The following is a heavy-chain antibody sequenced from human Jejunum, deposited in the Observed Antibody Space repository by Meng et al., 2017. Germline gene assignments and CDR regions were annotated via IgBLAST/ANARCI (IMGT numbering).Heavy chain of an antibody. Sequence: GSLRLSCTVSGGSISSYYWSWIRQPPGKGPELIGCIYHNGGNNYNPSLKSRVTISIDTSKNQFSLRLSSVSAADTAKYYCARLRNGNNYEIDYWGQGTQV. J-gene: IGHJ4*01. CDR2: IYHNGGN. CDR1: GGSISSYY. CDR3: ARLRNGNNYEIDY. D-gene: IGHD5-24*01. V-gene: IGHV4-59*08.